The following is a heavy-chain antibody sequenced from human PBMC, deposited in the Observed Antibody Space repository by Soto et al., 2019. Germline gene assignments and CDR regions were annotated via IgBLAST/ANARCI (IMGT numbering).Heavy chain of an antibody. J-gene: IGHJ6*02. CDR3: ARGFTMVRGVGGYYYGMDV. D-gene: IGHD3-10*01. V-gene: IGHV1-69*13. Sequence: SVKVSCKASGGTFSSYAISWVRQAPGQGLEWMGGIIPIFGTANYAQKFQGRVTITADESTSTAYMELSSLRSEDTAVYYCARGFTMVRGVGGYYYGMDVWGQGTTVTVSS. CDR1: GGTFSSYA. CDR2: IIPIFGTA.